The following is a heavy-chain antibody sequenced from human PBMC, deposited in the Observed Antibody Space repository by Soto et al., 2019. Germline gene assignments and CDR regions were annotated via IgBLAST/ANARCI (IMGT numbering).Heavy chain of an antibody. Sequence: SETLSLTCTVSGGSISSYYWSWIRQPPGKGLEWIGYIYYSGSTNYNPSLKSRVTISVDTSKNQFSLKLSSVTAADTAVYYCARAVSRPGRGRPSNFEYWGQGTLVTVSS. D-gene: IGHD3-16*01. CDR1: GGSISSYY. J-gene: IGHJ4*02. CDR2: IYYSGST. CDR3: ARAVSRPGRGRPSNFEY. V-gene: IGHV4-59*01.